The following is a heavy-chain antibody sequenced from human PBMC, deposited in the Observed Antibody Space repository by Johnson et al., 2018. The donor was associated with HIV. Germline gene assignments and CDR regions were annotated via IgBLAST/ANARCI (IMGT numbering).Heavy chain of an antibody. CDR3: AREGRMDYGAPRAAFDI. Sequence: VQLVESGGGLVKPGGSLRLSCAASGFTFDDYGMSWVRQAPGKGLEWVSGINWNGGSTGYADSVEGRFTISRVNAKNSLYLQMNSLRAEDTALYYCAREGRMDYGAPRAAFDIWGQGTMVTVYS. D-gene: IGHD4-17*01. CDR1: GFTFDDYG. J-gene: IGHJ3*02. CDR2: INWNGGST. V-gene: IGHV3-20*04.